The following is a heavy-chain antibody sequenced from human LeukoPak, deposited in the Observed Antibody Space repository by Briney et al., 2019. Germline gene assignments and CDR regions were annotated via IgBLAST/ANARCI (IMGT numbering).Heavy chain of an antibody. CDR1: GFTSTNQW. V-gene: IGHV3-23*01. Sequence: GGSLRLSCVDSGFTSTNQWMTWVRQAPGKGLEWVSAISGSGGSTYYADSVKGRFTISRDNSKNTLYLQMNSLRAEDTAVYYCAKARTSADYYFDYWGQGTLVTVSS. CDR3: AKARTSADYYFDY. CDR2: ISGSGGST. J-gene: IGHJ4*02. D-gene: IGHD1-1*01.